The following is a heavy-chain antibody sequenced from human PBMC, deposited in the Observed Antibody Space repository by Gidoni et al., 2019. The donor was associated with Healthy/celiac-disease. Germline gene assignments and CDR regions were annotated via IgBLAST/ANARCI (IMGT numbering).Heavy chain of an antibody. V-gene: IGHV1-46*01. CDR1: GYTFTSYY. J-gene: IGHJ6*02. D-gene: IGHD4-4*01. Sequence: QVQLVQSGAEVKKPGASVKVSCKASGYTFTSYYMHWVRQAPGQGLEWMGIINPSGGSTSYAQKFQGRVTMTRDTSTSTVYMELSSLRSEDTAVYYCARLPSKTEGVYYYYYGMDVWGQGTTVTVSS. CDR2: INPSGGST. CDR3: ARLPSKTEGVYYYYYGMDV.